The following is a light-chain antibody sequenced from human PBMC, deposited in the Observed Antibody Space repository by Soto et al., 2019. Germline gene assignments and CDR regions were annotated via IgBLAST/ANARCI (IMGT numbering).Light chain of an antibody. V-gene: IGKV2-28*01. CDR3: MQALQHPFT. J-gene: IGKJ2*01. CDR1: QSLLHSNGYNF. Sequence: DIVMTQSPLSLPVTPGEPASISCRSSQSLLHSNGYNFLDWYLQKPGQSPQLLIYVGSTRPYGVPGRFSDSGSGTDFTLKISRVEAEDFGSYYCMQALQHPFTFGQGTHLEIK. CDR2: VGS.